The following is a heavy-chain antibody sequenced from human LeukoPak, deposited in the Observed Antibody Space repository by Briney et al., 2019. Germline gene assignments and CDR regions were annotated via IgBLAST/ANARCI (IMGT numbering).Heavy chain of an antibody. J-gene: IGHJ5*02. CDR2: IRYDGSNK. V-gene: IGHV3-30*02. CDR1: GFTFSSYG. CDR3: AKDEGIAVRPDWFDP. D-gene: IGHD6-6*01. Sequence: GGSLRLSCAASGFTFSSYGMHWVRQAPGKGLEWVAFIRYDGSNKYYADSVKGRFTISRDNSKNTLYLQMNSLRAEDTAVYYCAKDEGIAVRPDWFDPWGQGTLVTVSS.